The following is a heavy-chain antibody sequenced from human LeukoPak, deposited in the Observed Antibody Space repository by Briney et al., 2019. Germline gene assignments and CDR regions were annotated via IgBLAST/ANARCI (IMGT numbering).Heavy chain of an antibody. CDR2: INHSGST. D-gene: IGHD2-2*01. J-gene: IGHJ5*02. V-gene: IGHV4-34*01. Sequence: NPSETLSLTCAVYGGSFSGYYWSWIRQPPGKGQDSFGEINHSGSTYDNPSLSSRFTISLDTSKNHFSLKLSSVTAADTAVYYCARRKRSGCSRTSCLLNWFDPWGQGTLVTVSS. CDR1: GGSFSGYY. CDR3: ARRKRSGCSRTSCLLNWFDP.